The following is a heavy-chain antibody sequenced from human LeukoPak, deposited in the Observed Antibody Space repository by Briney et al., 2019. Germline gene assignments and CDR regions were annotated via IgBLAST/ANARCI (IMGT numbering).Heavy chain of an antibody. CDR2: INPNSGGT. CDR1: GYTFTGYY. D-gene: IGHD5-12*01. CDR3: AREDIVATPGAFDI. V-gene: IGHV1-2*02. J-gene: IGHJ3*02. Sequence: GASVKVSCKASGYTFTGYYMHWVRQAPGQGLEWMGWINPNSGGTNYAQKFQGRVTMTRDTSISTAYMELSRLRSDDTAVYYCAREDIVATPGAFDIWGQGTMVTVSS.